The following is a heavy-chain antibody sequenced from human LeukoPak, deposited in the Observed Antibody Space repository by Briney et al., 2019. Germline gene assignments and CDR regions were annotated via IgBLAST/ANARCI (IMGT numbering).Heavy chain of an antibody. V-gene: IGHV4-4*02. CDR3: AREGGFYRPLDY. Sequence: NPSETLSLTCGVSGGSVINTNWWTWVRQPPGKGLEWIGEIHREGRTNYNPSLESRLTMSVDVSENQVSLKLTSVTAADTAVYYCAREGGFYRPLDYSGQGTLLTVSS. D-gene: IGHD3-3*01. CDR2: IHREGRT. J-gene: IGHJ4*02. CDR1: GGSVINTNW.